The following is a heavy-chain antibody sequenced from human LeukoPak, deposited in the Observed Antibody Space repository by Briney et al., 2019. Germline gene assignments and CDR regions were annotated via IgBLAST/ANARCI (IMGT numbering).Heavy chain of an antibody. CDR1: GFTFSNAW. V-gene: IGHV3-15*01. CDR2: IKSKTDGGTT. D-gene: IGHD1-26*01. CDR3: AKSFSSGSYHYYGMDV. Sequence: GGSLRLSCAASGFTFSNAWMSWVRQAPGKGLEWVGRIKSKTDGGTTDYAAPVKGRFTISRDDSKNTLYLQMNSLKTEDTAVYYCAKSFSSGSYHYYGMDVWGQGTTVTVSS. J-gene: IGHJ6*02.